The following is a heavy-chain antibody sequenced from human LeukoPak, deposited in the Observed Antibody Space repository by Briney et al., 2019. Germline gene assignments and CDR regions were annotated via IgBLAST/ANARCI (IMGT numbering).Heavy chain of an antibody. V-gene: IGHV4-30-4*01. D-gene: IGHD2-8*02. CDR1: GGSIGSGDYY. CDR3: ARVARVAVSSYYFDY. J-gene: IGHJ4*02. Sequence: SQTLSLTCTVSGGSIGSGDYYWSWIRQPPGKGLEWIGYISYTGNTYYKPPLKSRFTISVDTSKNQFSLKLNSVTAADAAIYYCARVARVAVSSYYFDYWGQGTLVTVSS. CDR2: ISYTGNT.